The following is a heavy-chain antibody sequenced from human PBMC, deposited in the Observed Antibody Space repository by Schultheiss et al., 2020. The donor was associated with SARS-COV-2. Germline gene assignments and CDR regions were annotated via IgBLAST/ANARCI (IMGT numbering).Heavy chain of an antibody. V-gene: IGHV4-61*01. Sequence: SETLSLTCTVSGGSVSSGSYYWSWIRQPPGKGLEWIGYIYYSGSTNYNPSLKSRVTISVDTSKNQFSLKLSSVTAADTAVYYCARSASGWHESWFDPWGQRTLVIAAS. CDR2: IYYSGST. CDR1: GGSVSSGSYY. D-gene: IGHD6-19*01. CDR3: ARSASGWHESWFDP. J-gene: IGHJ5*02.